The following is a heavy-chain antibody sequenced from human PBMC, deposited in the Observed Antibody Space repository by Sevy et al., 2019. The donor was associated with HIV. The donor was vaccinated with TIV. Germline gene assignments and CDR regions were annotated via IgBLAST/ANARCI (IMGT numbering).Heavy chain of an antibody. CDR1: GGSFSGYY. Sequence: SETLSLTCAVYGGSFSGYYWSWIRQPPGKGLEWIGEINHSGSTNYNPSLKSLVTISVDTSKNQFSLKLSSVTAADTAVYYCARTPPSYDFWSGFHDYYFDYWGQGTLVTVSS. CDR3: ARTPPSYDFWSGFHDYYFDY. CDR2: INHSGST. V-gene: IGHV4-34*01. D-gene: IGHD3-3*01. J-gene: IGHJ4*02.